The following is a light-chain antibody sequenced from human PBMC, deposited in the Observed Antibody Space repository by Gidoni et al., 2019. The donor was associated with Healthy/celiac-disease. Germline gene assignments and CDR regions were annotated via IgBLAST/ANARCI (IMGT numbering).Light chain of an antibody. V-gene: IGLV1-40*01. CDR3: QSYDSSLSGYV. CDR2: GNS. J-gene: IGLJ1*01. CDR1: SSNIGAGYD. Sequence: QSVLTQPPSVSEAPGQRVTLSCTGSSSNIGAGYDVHWYQQLPGTAPKLLIYGNSNRPSGVPDRFSGSKSGTSASLAITGLQAEDEADYYCQSYDSSLSGYVFGTGTKVTVL.